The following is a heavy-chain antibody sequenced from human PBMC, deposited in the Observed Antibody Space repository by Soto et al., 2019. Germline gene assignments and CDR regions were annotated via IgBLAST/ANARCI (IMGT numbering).Heavy chain of an antibody. CDR2: IIPIFGTS. CDR1: GGTFSSYA. CDR3: ARGSETIAAAGTPLDY. J-gene: IGHJ4*02. D-gene: IGHD6-13*01. V-gene: IGHV1-69*06. Sequence: QVQLVQSGAEVKKPGSSVKVSCKASGGTFSSYAISWVRQAPGQGLEWMGGIIPIFGTSNYAQKFQGRVTITADKSTSTAYMELSRLISEDTAVYYCARGSETIAAAGTPLDYWGQGTLVTVSS.